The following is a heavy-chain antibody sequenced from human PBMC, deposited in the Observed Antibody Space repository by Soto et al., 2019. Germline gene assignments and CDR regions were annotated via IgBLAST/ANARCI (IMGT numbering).Heavy chain of an antibody. J-gene: IGHJ6*02. D-gene: IGHD1-26*01. CDR1: GGTFSSYT. CDR3: ARRLSGSYGDYYYYGMDV. V-gene: IGHV1-69*06. Sequence: QVQLVQSGAEVKKPGSSVKVSCKASGGTFSSYTISWVRQAPGQGLEWMGGIIPLFGTANYAQKFQGRVTITADKSTSTAYMELSSLRSEDTAVYYCARRLSGSYGDYYYYGMDVWGQGTTVTVSS. CDR2: IIPLFGTA.